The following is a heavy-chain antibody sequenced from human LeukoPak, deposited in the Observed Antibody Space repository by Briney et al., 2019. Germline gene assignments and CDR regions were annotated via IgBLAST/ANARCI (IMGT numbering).Heavy chain of an antibody. Sequence: GGSLRLSCAASGFTFSSYAMHWVRQAPGKGLEWVAVISYDGSNKYYADSVKGRFTISRDNSKNTLYLQMNSLRAEDTAVYYCARDKTGVFDYWGQETLVTVSS. CDR2: ISYDGSNK. D-gene: IGHD7-27*01. CDR3: ARDKTGVFDY. J-gene: IGHJ4*02. V-gene: IGHV3-30-3*01. CDR1: GFTFSSYA.